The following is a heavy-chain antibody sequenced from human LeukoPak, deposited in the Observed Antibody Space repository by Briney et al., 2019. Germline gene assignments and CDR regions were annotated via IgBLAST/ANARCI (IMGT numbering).Heavy chain of an antibody. CDR2: ISPADSDT. CDR1: GYRFTSYW. J-gene: IGHJ4*02. V-gene: IGHV5-51*01. Sequence: GESLKISCKVSGYRFTSYWIGWVRQMPGKGPEWMGIISPADSDTRYSPAFQGQVTFSADKSISTAYLQWSSLKASDTAMYYCARQGAEKQPFDYWGQGTLVTVSS. CDR3: ARQGAEKQPFDY. D-gene: IGHD6-13*01.